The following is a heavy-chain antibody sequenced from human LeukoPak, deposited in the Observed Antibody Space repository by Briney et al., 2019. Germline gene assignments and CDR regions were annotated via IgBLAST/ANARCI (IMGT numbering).Heavy chain of an antibody. V-gene: IGHV3-30*18. J-gene: IGHJ4*02. D-gene: IGHD1-26*01. CDR1: GFTFSSYG. CDR3: AKRLGGTYGHFDY. CDR2: ISYDGSNK. Sequence: GRSLRLSCAASGFTFSSYGMHWVRQAPGKGLEWVAVISYDGSNKYYADSVKGRFTISRDNSKNTLYLQMNSLRAEDTAVYYCAKRLGGTYGHFDYWGQGTLVTVSS.